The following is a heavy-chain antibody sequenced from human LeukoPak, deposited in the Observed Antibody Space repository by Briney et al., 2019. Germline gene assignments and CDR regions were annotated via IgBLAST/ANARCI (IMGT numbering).Heavy chain of an antibody. V-gene: IGHV1-18*01. Sequence: ASVKVSCKASGYTFTSYGISWVRQAPGQGLEWMGWISAYNGNTNYAQKLQGRVTMTTDTSTSTVYMELRSLRSDDTAVYYCARDSYSSSPYFQHWSQGTLVTVSS. CDR3: ARDSYSSSPYFQH. CDR1: GYTFTSYG. J-gene: IGHJ1*01. D-gene: IGHD6-6*01. CDR2: ISAYNGNT.